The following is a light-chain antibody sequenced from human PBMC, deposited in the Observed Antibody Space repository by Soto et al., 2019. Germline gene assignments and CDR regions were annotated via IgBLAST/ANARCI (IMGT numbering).Light chain of an antibody. V-gene: IGKV1-16*01. J-gene: IGKJ2*01. CDR1: QGISNY. Sequence: DIQMTQSPSSLSASVGDRVTITCRASQGISNYLAWYQQKPGKAPDLLLYETSNLETGVPSRFSGSGSGREFSLTITSLHPDDVATYFCQHFHSYPFTFGQGTRLEIK. CDR3: QHFHSYPFT. CDR2: ETS.